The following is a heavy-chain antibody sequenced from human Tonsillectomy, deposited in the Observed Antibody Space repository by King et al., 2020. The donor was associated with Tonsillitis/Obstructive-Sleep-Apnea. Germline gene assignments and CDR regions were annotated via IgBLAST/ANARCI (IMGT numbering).Heavy chain of an antibody. CDR1: AYTFTSYG. CDR2: INAYNGNP. J-gene: IGHJ4*02. D-gene: IGHD1-26*01. Sequence: QLVQSGPEVKKPGASVEVSCRTSAYTFTSYGISWVRQAPGQGLEWMGWINAYNGNPNYAQKFQGRVTMTTDTSTSTAYMELRSLRSDDTAVYYCARGPYSGSYLGHYSFDYWGQGTLVTVSS. CDR3: ARGPYSGSYLGHYSFDY. V-gene: IGHV1-18*01.